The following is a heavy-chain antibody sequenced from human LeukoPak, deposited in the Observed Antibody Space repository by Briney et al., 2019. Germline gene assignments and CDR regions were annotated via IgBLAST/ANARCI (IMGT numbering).Heavy chain of an antibody. D-gene: IGHD5-18*01. V-gene: IGHV3-66*01. CDR2: IYSGGST. Sequence: GGSLRLSCAASGFTVSSNYMSWVRQAPGKGLEWVSVIYSGGSTYYADSVKGRFTISRDNSKNTLYLQMNSLRAEDTAVYYCARVTHRGGTTKWIQLWFAIDYWGQGTLVTVSS. CDR3: ARVTHRGGTTKWIQLWFAIDY. CDR1: GFTVSSNY. J-gene: IGHJ4*02.